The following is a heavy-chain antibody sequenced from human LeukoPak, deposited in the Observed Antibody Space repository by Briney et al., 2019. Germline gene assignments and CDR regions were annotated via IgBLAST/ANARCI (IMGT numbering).Heavy chain of an antibody. CDR3: AKGYNWNTYGGNSESGAFDI. D-gene: IGHD4-23*01. Sequence: PGGSLRLSCAASGFTFDDYTMHWVRQAPGKGLEWVSLISWDGGSTYYADSVKGRFTISRDNSKNSLYLQMNSLRTEDTALYYCAKGYNWNTYGGNSESGAFDIWGQGTMVTVSS. J-gene: IGHJ3*02. CDR2: ISWDGGST. CDR1: GFTFDDYT. V-gene: IGHV3-43*01.